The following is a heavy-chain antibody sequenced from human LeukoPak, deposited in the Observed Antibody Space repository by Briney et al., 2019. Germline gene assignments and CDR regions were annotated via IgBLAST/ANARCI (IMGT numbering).Heavy chain of an antibody. Sequence: ASVKVSCKASGYTFTSYGISWVRQAPGQGLEWMGWISAYNGNTNYAQKLQGRVTMTTDTSTTTAYMELRRLRSDDTAVYYFARDLDLHDFWSGYHFDYWGQGTLVTVSS. V-gene: IGHV1-18*01. CDR2: ISAYNGNT. J-gene: IGHJ4*02. D-gene: IGHD3-3*01. CDR1: GYTFTSYG. CDR3: ARDLDLHDFWSGYHFDY.